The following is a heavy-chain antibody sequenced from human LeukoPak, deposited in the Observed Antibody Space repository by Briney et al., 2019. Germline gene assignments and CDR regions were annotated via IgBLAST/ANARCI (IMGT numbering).Heavy chain of an antibody. Sequence: GGSLRLSCAASGVTFSNYAMSWVGQAPGKGLEWVSVIYSGGRTYYTDSVKGRFTISRDNSKNTLYLQMNSLRAEDTAVYYCARDRFRRDGYNYGRDGAFDIWGQGTMVTVSS. V-gene: IGHV3-66*01. CDR1: GVTFSNYA. CDR3: ARDRFRRDGYNYGRDGAFDI. CDR2: IYSGGRT. J-gene: IGHJ3*02. D-gene: IGHD5-24*01.